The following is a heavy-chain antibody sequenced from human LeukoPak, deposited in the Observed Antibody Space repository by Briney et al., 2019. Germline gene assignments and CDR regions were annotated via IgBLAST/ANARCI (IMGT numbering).Heavy chain of an antibody. CDR3: AREGGSCTSNSWSDYFDY. V-gene: IGHV3-23*01. J-gene: IGHJ4*02. D-gene: IGHD2/OR15-2a*01. CDR1: GFTFARHA. Sequence: GGSLRLSCAGSGFTFARHALTWVRQAPGKGLEWVSTISGGGGSTHYADSVKGRFTISRDNSKDTVFLQMNNLRVEDTAIYYCAREGGSCTSNSWSDYFDYWGEGTLVSVSS. CDR2: ISGGGGST.